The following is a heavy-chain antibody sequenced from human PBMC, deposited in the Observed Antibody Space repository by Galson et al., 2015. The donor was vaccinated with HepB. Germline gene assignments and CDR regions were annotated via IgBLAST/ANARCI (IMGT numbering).Heavy chain of an antibody. V-gene: IGHV3-20*04. CDR3: ARDQEVVAATPRWFDP. J-gene: IGHJ5*02. CDR2: INWNGGST. Sequence: SLRLSCAASGFTFDDYGMSWVRQAPGKGLEWVSAINWNGGSTGYADSVKGRFTISRDNAKNSLYLQMNSLRAEDTALYYCARDQEVVAATPRWFDPWGQGTLVTVSS. D-gene: IGHD2-15*01. CDR1: GFTFDDYG.